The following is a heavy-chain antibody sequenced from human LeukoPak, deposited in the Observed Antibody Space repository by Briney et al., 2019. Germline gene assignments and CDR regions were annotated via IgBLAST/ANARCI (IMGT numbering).Heavy chain of an antibody. J-gene: IGHJ4*02. D-gene: IGHD3-10*01. V-gene: IGHV3-23*01. CDR2: ISGSGGST. Sequence: GGSLRLSCAASGFTFSSYAMSWVRQAPGKGLEWVSAISGSGGSTYYADSVKGRFTISRDNSKNTLYLQMDSLRAEDTAVYYCAKNRASGSGSFDYWGQGTLVTVSS. CDR1: GFTFSSYA. CDR3: AKNRASGSGSFDY.